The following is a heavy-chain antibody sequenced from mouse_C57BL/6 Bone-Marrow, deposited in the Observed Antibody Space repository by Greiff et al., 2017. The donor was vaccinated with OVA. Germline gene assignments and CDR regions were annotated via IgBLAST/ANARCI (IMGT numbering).Heavy chain of an antibody. CDR2: IDPSDSYT. CDR3: ASHYDPWYFDV. D-gene: IGHD2-4*01. V-gene: IGHV1-69*01. J-gene: IGHJ1*03. Sequence: QVQLQQSGAELVMPGASVKLSCKASGYTFTSYWMHWVKQRPGQGLEWIGEIDPSDSYTNYNQKFKGKSTLTVDKSSSTAYMQLSSLTSEDSAVYYCASHYDPWYFDVWGTGTTVTVSS. CDR1: GYTFTSYW.